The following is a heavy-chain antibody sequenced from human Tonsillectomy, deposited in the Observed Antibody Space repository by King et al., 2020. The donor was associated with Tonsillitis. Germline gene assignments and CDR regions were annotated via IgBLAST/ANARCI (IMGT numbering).Heavy chain of an antibody. J-gene: IGHJ4*02. Sequence: QLQESGPGLVNPSQTLSLTCTVSGDSMSNGVYYWSWVRQPAGKGLEWIGLIYRSGSTSYNPSLKSRVTMSIDTSNNQFSLKLTSVTASDTAIYYCVRDEAGTMRGVWGGGTLVTVSS. CDR2: IYRSGST. D-gene: IGHD1-7*01. CDR3: VRDEAGTMRGV. V-gene: IGHV4-61*02. CDR1: GDSMSNGVYY.